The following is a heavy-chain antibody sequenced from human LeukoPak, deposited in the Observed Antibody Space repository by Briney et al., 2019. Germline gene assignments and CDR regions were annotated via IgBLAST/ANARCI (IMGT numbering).Heavy chain of an antibody. CDR3: ARETKVTGYSSSWLPFDY. D-gene: IGHD6-13*01. J-gene: IGHJ4*02. CDR1: GGSFSGYY. Sequence: PSETLSLTCAVYGGSFSGYYWSWIRQPPGKGLEWIGEINHSGSTNYNPSLKSRVTISVDTSKNQFSLKLSSVTAADTAVYYCARETKVTGYSSSWLPFDYWGQGTLVTVSS. V-gene: IGHV4-34*01. CDR2: INHSGST.